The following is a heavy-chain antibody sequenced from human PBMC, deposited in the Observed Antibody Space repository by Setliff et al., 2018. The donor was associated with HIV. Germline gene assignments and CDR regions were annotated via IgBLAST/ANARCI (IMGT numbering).Heavy chain of an antibody. D-gene: IGHD3-22*01. CDR1: GFTFSSYW. V-gene: IGHV3-74*01. J-gene: IGHJ4*02. Sequence: GGSLRLSCAASGFTFSSYWMHWVRQAPGKGLVWVFGMNTDGSSTRYADSVKGRFTISIDNAKNMLYLQMNSLSADDTAVYYCVRGSGYYYFDNWGQGALVTVSS. CDR2: MNTDGSST. CDR3: VRGSGYYYFDN.